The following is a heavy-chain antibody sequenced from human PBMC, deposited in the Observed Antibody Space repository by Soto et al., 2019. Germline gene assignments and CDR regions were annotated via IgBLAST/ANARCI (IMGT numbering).Heavy chain of an antibody. Sequence: ASVKVSCKASGYTFTSYGISWVRQAPGQGLEWMGWISAYNGNTNYAQKLQGRVTMTTDTSTSTAYMELRSLRSDDTAVYYCARDGRGWYYYGSGSYYYFDYWGQGTLVTVSS. CDR3: ARDGRGWYYYGSGSYYYFDY. CDR2: ISAYNGNT. CDR1: GYTFTSYG. D-gene: IGHD3-10*01. V-gene: IGHV1-18*01. J-gene: IGHJ4*02.